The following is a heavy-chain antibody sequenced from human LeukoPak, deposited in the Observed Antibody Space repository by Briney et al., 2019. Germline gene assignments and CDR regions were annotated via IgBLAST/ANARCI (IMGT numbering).Heavy chain of an antibody. D-gene: IGHD2-2*01. J-gene: IGHJ4*02. CDR1: GFTFSSYA. Sequence: GGSLRLSCAASGFTFSSYAMSWVRQAPGKGLEWVSAISGSGGSTYYADSVKGRFTISRDNSTNTLYLQMNSLRAEDTAVYYCAKRGEYCSSTSCYALFDYWGQGTLVTVSS. V-gene: IGHV3-23*01. CDR3: AKRGEYCSSTSCYALFDY. CDR2: ISGSGGST.